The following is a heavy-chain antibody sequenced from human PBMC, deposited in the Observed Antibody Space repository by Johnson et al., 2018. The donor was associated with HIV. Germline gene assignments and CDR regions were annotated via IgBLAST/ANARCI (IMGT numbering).Heavy chain of an antibody. CDR3: AKEQPYYYDNRHAFDI. CDR1: GYIFRNYW. CDR2: IYSDGSDT. V-gene: IGHV3-74*03. Sequence: VQLVEFGGGLVQPGGSLRLSCAGSGYIFRNYWIHWVRQAPGKGLVWVARIYSDGSDTAYADSVKGRFTISRDNSKNTLYLQMSSLRAQDTAVYFCAKEQPYYYDNRHAFDIWGQGTMVTVSS. D-gene: IGHD3-22*01. J-gene: IGHJ3*02.